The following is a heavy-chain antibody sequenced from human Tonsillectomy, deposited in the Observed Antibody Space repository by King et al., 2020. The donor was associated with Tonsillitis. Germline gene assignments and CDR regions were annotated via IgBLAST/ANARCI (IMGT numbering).Heavy chain of an antibody. CDR2: IYYIGDP. V-gene: IGHV4-30-4*01. Sequence: VQLQESGPRLVKPSQTLSLTCSVSGGSFSDGDHYWSWIRQSPGKGLEWIGYIYYIGDPYYNPSLKSRVRMSMDRSKNQISLKLSSVTAADTAVYYCARDRDLKSETFDIWGQGTLVTVSS. D-gene: IGHD2-21*02. J-gene: IGHJ3*02. CDR3: ARDRDLKSETFDI. CDR1: GGSFSDGDHY.